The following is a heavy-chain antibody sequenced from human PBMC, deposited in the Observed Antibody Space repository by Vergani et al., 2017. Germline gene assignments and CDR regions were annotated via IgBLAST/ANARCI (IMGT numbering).Heavy chain of an antibody. V-gene: IGHV4-59*01. CDR1: GGSISSYY. J-gene: IGHJ5*02. CDR3: ARDGYYYDSSGFPSLNWFDP. Sequence: QVQLQESGPGLVKPSETLSLTCTVSGGSISSYYWSWIRQPPGXGLEWIGYIYYSGSTNYNPSLKSRVTISVDTSKNQFSLKLSSVTAADTAVYYCARDGYYYDSSGFPSLNWFDPWGQGTLVTVSS. D-gene: IGHD3-22*01. CDR2: IYYSGST.